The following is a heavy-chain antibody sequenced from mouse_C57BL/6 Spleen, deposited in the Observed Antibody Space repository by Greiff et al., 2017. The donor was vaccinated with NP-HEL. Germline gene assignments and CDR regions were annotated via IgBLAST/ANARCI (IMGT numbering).Heavy chain of an antibody. CDR1: GYTFTSYW. CDR2: IYPSDSAT. Sequence: QVQLQQPGAELVRPGSSVKLSCKASGYTFTSYWMDWVKQRPGQGLEWIGNIYPSDSATHYNQKFKDKATLTVDKSSSTAYMQLSSLTSEDSAVYYCARGRYDGDYWGQGTTLTVSS. J-gene: IGHJ2*01. V-gene: IGHV1-61*01. CDR3: ARGRYDGDY. D-gene: IGHD2-12*01.